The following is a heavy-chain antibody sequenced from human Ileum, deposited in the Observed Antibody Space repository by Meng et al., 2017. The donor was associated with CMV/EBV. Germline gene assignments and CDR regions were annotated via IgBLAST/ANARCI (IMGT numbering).Heavy chain of an antibody. D-gene: IGHD4-23*01. J-gene: IGHJ4*02. CDR2: INRDGSER. Sequence: GGSLRLSCAASGFTFSDSYMTWIRQAPGKGLEWVANINRDGSERNYVDSVKGRFTISRDSARNSLYLQLNSLRVEDTAVYYCSRENSGLDYWGQGTLVTVSS. CDR3: SRENSGLDY. CDR1: GFTFSDSY. V-gene: IGHV3-7*01.